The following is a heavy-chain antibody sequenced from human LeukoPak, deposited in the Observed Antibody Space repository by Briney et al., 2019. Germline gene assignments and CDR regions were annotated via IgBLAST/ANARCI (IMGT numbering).Heavy chain of an antibody. J-gene: IGHJ4*02. CDR2: IRYDGSNK. Sequence: PGGSLRLSCAASGFTSSSYGMHWVRQAPGKGLEWVAFIRYDGSNKYYADSVKGRFTISRDNSKNTLYLQMNSLRAEDTAVYYCAKTDSGSYHFDYWGQGTLVTVSS. V-gene: IGHV3-30*02. D-gene: IGHD1-26*01. CDR1: GFTSSSYG. CDR3: AKTDSGSYHFDY.